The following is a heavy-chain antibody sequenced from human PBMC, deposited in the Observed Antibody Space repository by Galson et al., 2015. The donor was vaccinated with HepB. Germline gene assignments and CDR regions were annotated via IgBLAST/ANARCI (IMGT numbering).Heavy chain of an antibody. CDR2: ISGSGGST. V-gene: IGHV3-23*01. CDR1: GFTFSSYA. CDR3: AKDFTMIVVVITLDY. Sequence: SLRLSCAASGFTFSSYAMSWVRQAPGKGLEWVSAISGSGGSTYYADSVKGRFTISRDNSKNTLYLQMNSLRAEDTAVYYCAKDFTMIVVVITLDYWGQGTLVTVSS. J-gene: IGHJ4*02. D-gene: IGHD3-22*01.